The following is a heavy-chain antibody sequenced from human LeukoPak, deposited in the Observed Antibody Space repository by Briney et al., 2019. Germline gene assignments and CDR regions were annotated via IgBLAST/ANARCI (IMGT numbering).Heavy chain of an antibody. CDR2: IIPIFGTA. CDR1: GYTFTSYY. J-gene: IGHJ4*02. D-gene: IGHD6-13*01. Sequence: GASVKVSCKASGYTFTSYYMHWVRQAPGQGVEWMGGIIPIFGTANYAQKFQGRVTITTDESTSTAYMELSSLRSEDTAVYYCARARSISSSWYVDYWGQGTLVTVSS. V-gene: IGHV1-69*05. CDR3: ARARSISSSWYVDY.